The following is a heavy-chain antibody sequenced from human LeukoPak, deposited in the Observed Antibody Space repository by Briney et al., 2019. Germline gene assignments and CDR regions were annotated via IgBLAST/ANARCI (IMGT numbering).Heavy chain of an antibody. J-gene: IGHJ4*02. CDR3: AKGRYDSSGPANTFDY. Sequence: GGSLRLSCAAPGVTFSSYAMSWVRQAPGKGLEWVSAISGSGGSTYYADSVKGRFTISRDNSKNTLYLQMNSLRAEDTAVYYCAKGRYDSSGPANTFDYWGQGTLVTVSS. CDR1: GVTFSSYA. CDR2: ISGSGGST. D-gene: IGHD3-22*01. V-gene: IGHV3-23*01.